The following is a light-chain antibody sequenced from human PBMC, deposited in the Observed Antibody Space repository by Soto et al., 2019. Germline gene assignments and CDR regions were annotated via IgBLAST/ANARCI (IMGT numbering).Light chain of an antibody. V-gene: IGKV1-5*03. CDR3: QQYNSYPYT. Sequence: DIQMTQSPSTLSASVGDRVTITCRASQSISSWLAWYQQKPGKAPKLLIYKASSLESGVPSRFGGSGSGTEFTLTISSLLPDDFATYYCQQYNSYPYTFGQGTKLEIK. J-gene: IGKJ2*01. CDR1: QSISSW. CDR2: KAS.